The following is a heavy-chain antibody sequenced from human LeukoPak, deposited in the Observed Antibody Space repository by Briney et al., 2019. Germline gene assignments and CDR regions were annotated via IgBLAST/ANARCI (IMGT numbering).Heavy chain of an antibody. Sequence: PGESLRLSCSASGFTFGDYAMNWVRRAPGKGLEWVGFIGSKAYGGTTEYAASVRGRFTISRDDSKIIAYPQMNSLKTEDTAVYYCTRGRYGNHYYGMDVWGQGTTVTVSS. CDR3: TRGRYGNHYYGMDV. CDR2: IGSKAYGGTT. CDR1: GFTFGDYA. D-gene: IGHD3-9*01. V-gene: IGHV3-49*04. J-gene: IGHJ6*02.